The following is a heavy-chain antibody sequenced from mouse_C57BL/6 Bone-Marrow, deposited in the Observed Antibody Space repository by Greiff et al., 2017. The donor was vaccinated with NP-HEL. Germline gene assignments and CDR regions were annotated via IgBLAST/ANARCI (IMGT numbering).Heavy chain of an antibody. D-gene: IGHD1-1*01. CDR2: IWSGGST. V-gene: IGHV2-2*01. Sequence: QVQLKQSGPGLVQPSQSLSITCTVSGFSLTSYGVHWVRQSPGKGLEWLGVIWSGGSTDYNAAFISRLSISKDNSKSQVFFKMNSLQADDTAIYYCARGDYYGSSYWAYWGQGTLVTVSA. CDR3: ARGDYYGSSYWAY. J-gene: IGHJ3*01. CDR1: GFSLTSYG.